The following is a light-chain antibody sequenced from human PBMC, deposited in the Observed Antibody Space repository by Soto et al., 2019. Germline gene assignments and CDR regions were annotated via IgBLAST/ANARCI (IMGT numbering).Light chain of an antibody. CDR2: DTS. CDR3: HQRSDWSLT. V-gene: IGKV3-11*01. Sequence: EIVLTQSPATLSLSPGERATLSCRASQSVNNYLAWFQQKPGQAPRLLIYDTSNRATGIPARFSGSGSGTDFTLTITSLEPEDFALYYCHQRSDWSLTFGGGTKVEIK. J-gene: IGKJ4*01. CDR1: QSVNNY.